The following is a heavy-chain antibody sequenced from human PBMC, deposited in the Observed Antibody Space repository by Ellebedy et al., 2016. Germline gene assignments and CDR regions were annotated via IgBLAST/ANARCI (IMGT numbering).Heavy chain of an antibody. CDR2: IYTSGSP. J-gene: IGHJ4*02. D-gene: IGHD2-21*01. V-gene: IGHV4-4*07. Sequence: SETLSLTXNVSGGSISNYYCSWIRQPAGKGLEWIGRIYTSGSPVYNPSLKSRVTMSIDTSKNHFSLEVNSVTAADTAVYYCASLAIPGGSDFWGQGTLVTVSS. CDR1: GGSISNYY. CDR3: ASLAIPGGSDF.